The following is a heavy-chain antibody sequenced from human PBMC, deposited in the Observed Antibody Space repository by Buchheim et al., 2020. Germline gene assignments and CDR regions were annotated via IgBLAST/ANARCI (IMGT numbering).Heavy chain of an antibody. CDR2: IYTIGST. Sequence: QVQLQESGPGLVKPSQTLSLTCTVSGGSISSGGYYWSWIRQPAGKGLEWIGRIYTIGSTNYNPSLKRRVTISVDTSTNQFSLKLSSVTAADTAVYYCAREFNYDFWSGYSNWFDPWGQGTL. J-gene: IGHJ5*02. D-gene: IGHD3-3*01. V-gene: IGHV4-61*02. CDR3: AREFNYDFWSGYSNWFDP. CDR1: GGSISSGGYY.